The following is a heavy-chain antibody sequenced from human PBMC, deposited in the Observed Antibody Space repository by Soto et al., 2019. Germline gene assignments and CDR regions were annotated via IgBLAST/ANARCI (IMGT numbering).Heavy chain of an antibody. CDR1: RYSFTSYW. J-gene: IGHJ4*02. V-gene: IGHV5-51*01. Sequence: GESLKISCKGSRYSFTSYWIGWVRQMPGKGLEWMGIIYPGDSDTRYSPSFQGQVTISADKSISTAYLQWSSLKASDTAMYYCARQPLLGYYYDSRGYYPLDYWGQGTLVTVSS. D-gene: IGHD3-22*01. CDR3: ARQPLLGYYYDSRGYYPLDY. CDR2: IYPGDSDT.